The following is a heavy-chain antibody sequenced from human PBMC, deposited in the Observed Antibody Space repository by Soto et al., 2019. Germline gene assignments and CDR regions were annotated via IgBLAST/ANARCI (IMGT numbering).Heavy chain of an antibody. J-gene: IGHJ3*02. CDR3: ARASFPYYYDSSGYPSDAFDI. CDR1: GGSISSSSYY. D-gene: IGHD3-22*01. CDR2: IYYSGYT. V-gene: IGHV4-39*01. Sequence: PSETLSLTCTVSGGSISSSSYYWGWIRQPPGKGLEWIGSIYYSGYTYYNPSLKSRVTISVDTSKNQFSLKLSSVTAADTAVYYCARASFPYYYDSSGYPSDAFDIWGQGTMVTVSS.